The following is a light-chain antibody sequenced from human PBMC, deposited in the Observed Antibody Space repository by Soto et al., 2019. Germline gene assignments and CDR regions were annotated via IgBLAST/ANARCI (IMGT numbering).Light chain of an antibody. V-gene: IGLV1-40*01. Sequence: QAVVTQPPSVSGAPGQRVTISCTGSSSNIGAGYVVHWYQQLPGTAPKLLIYGNSNRPSGVPDRFSGSKSGTSASLAITGLQAEDEADYYCQSYYSSLSGWVFGGGTKLTVL. J-gene: IGLJ3*02. CDR2: GNS. CDR3: QSYYSSLSGWV. CDR1: SSNIGAGYV.